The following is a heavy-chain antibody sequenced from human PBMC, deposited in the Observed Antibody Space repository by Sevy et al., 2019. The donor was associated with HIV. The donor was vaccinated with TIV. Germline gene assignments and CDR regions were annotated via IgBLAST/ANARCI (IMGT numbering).Heavy chain of an antibody. J-gene: IGHJ4*02. CDR3: ANGDYYFDY. CDR2: IRYDGNNK. D-gene: IGHD2-21*02. V-gene: IGHV3-30*02. CDR1: VFTFRTYG. Sequence: GGSLRLSCAASVFTFRTYGMQWVRQAPGKGLEWVAFIRYDGNNKYYTDSVKGRFTISRDNSKNTLYLHMNSLRAEDTAVYYCANGDYYFDYWGQGTLVTVSS.